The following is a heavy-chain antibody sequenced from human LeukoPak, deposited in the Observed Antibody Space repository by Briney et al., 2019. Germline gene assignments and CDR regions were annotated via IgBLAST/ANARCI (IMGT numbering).Heavy chain of an antibody. J-gene: IGHJ4*02. CDR1: GFTFSDYY. D-gene: IGHD2-15*01. Sequence: GGSLRLSCAASGFTFSDYYMSWIRQAPGKGLEWVSYISSSGSTIYYADSVKGRFTISRDNAKNSLYLQMNGLRAEDTAVYCCARERDCSGGSCSFLFDYWGQGTLVTVSS. CDR3: ARERDCSGGSCSFLFDY. CDR2: ISSSGSTI. V-gene: IGHV3-11*04.